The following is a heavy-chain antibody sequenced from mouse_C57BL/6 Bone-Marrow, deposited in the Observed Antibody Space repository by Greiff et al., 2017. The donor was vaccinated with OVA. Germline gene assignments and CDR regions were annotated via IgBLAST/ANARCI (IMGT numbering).Heavy chain of an antibody. J-gene: IGHJ1*03. Sequence: VKLMESGAELVRPGTSVKMSCKASGYTFTNYWIGWAKQRPGHGLEWIGDIYPGGGYTNYNEKFKGKATLTADKSSSTAYMQFSSLTSEDSANYYCARRGGLLGYFDVWGTGTTVTVSS. CDR3: ARRGGLLGYFDV. V-gene: IGHV1-63*01. CDR2: IYPGGGYT. D-gene: IGHD2-1*01. CDR1: GYTFTNYW.